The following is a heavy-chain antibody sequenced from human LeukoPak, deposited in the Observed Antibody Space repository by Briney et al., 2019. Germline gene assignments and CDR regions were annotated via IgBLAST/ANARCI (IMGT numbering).Heavy chain of an antibody. D-gene: IGHD5-24*01. CDR2: IIPILGIA. CDR1: GGTFSSYA. CDR3: ARDRRWPQSENYYGMDV. V-gene: IGHV1-69*04. J-gene: IGHJ6*02. Sequence: VASVKVSCKASGGTFSSYAISWVRQAPGQGLEWMGRIIPILGIANYAQKFQGRVTITADKSTSTAYMELSSLRSEDTAVYYCARDRRWPQSENYYGMDVWGQGTTVTVSS.